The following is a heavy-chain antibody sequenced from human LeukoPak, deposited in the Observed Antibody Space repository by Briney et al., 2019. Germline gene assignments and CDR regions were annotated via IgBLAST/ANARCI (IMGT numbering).Heavy chain of an antibody. V-gene: IGHV4-4*07. CDR3: ARGAYYDILTGDYSPDDY. CDR1: GGSISSYY. CDR2: IYTSGST. Sequence: SQTLSLTCTVSGGSISSYYWSWIRQPAGKGLEWIGRIYTSGSTKYNPSLKSRVTMSIDTSKDPFSLKLTSVTAADTAVYYCARGAYYDILTGDYSPDDYWGQGTLVTVSS. D-gene: IGHD3-9*01. J-gene: IGHJ4*02.